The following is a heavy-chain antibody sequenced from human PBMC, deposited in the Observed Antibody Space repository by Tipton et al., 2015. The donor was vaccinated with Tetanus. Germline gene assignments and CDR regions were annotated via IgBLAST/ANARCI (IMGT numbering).Heavy chain of an antibody. J-gene: IGHJ3*02. D-gene: IGHD1-26*01. CDR2: LSVAASTA. CDR3: AKGSGGSKRDALDI. CDR1: GFMFSNYA. Sequence: SLRLSCAASGFMFSNYAMTWVRQAPGKGLEWVSTLSVAASTAYYTDSVKGRFSISRDIFKNTLFLQMNSLRADDTAVYYCAKGSGGSKRDALDIWGQGTLVTVSS. V-gene: IGHV3-23*01.